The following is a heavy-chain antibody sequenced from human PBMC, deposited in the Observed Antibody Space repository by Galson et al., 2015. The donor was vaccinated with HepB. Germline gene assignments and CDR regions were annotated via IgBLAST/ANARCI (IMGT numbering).Heavy chain of an antibody. CDR3: TTDALDDSSGYYSG. Sequence: SLRLSCAASGFTFSNAWMSWVRQAPGKGLEWVGRIKSKTDGGTTDYAAPVKGRFTISRDDSKNTLYLQMNSLKTEDTAVYYCTTDALDDSSGYYSGWGQGTLVTVSS. D-gene: IGHD3-22*01. V-gene: IGHV3-15*01. CDR2: IKSKTDGGTT. J-gene: IGHJ4*02. CDR1: GFTFSNAW.